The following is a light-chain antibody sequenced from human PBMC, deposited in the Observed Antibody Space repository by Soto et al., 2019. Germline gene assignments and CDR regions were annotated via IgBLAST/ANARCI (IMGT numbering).Light chain of an antibody. V-gene: IGKV3-15*01. J-gene: IGKJ4*01. CDR1: QSISSN. CDR3: QQYNNWPRAT. Sequence: EIVMTQSPATLSVSPGERATLSCRARQSISSNLAWYQQKPGQAPRLLMFRTSSRDTGVPARFSGSGSGTEFNLTISSLQCEDFGGYYCQQYNNWPRATFGGRTKVEIK. CDR2: RTS.